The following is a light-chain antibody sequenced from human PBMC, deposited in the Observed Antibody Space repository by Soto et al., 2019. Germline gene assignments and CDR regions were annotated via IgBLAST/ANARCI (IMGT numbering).Light chain of an antibody. V-gene: IGLV2-14*03. J-gene: IGLJ1*01. CDR3: SSFTSNRIYV. CDR2: GVT. CDR1: HNDIGTYDY. Sequence: QSLLTQPTSVSGSPGQSITISCTGNHNDIGTYDYVSWYQQHPGRAPRLLIYGVTTRPSGISDRFSASKSGLTASLTISGLQPEGEADYYCSSFTSNRIYVVGPGTKVTVL.